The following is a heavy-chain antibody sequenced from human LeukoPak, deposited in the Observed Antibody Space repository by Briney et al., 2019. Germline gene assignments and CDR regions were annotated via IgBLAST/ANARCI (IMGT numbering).Heavy chain of an antibody. CDR3: ARAGLLWFGELLLGYYYGMDV. CDR1: GGTFSSYA. J-gene: IGHJ6*02. CDR2: IIPILGIA. V-gene: IGHV1-69*04. D-gene: IGHD3-10*01. Sequence: SVKVSCKASGGTFSSYAISWVRQAPGQGLEWMGRIIPILGIANYAQKFQGRVTITADKSTSTAYMELSSLRSEDTAVYYCARAGLLWFGELLLGYYYGMDVWGQGTTVTVSS.